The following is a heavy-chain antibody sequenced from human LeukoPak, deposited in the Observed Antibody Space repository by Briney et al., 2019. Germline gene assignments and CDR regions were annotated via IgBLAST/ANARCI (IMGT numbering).Heavy chain of an antibody. CDR2: ISSSGGST. CDR3: VKSKYSRGWLVGH. CDR1: GFTFSSYA. J-gene: IGHJ4*02. Sequence: PGGSLRLSCSASGFTFSSYAMHWVRQAPGKGLEYVSAISSSGGSTYYADSVKGRFTISRDNSKNTLYLQMRSMRAEDTAVYYCVKSKYSRGWLVGHWGQGPLVPVP. V-gene: IGHV3-64D*06. D-gene: IGHD6-19*01.